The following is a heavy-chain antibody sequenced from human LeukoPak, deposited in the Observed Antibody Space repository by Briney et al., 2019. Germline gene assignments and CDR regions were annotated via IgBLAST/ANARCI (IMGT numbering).Heavy chain of an antibody. CDR2: VMPMFNTS. V-gene: IGHV1-69*13. CDR3: AKVQNEVVPIAMRGWFDP. CDR1: GGTFRNYI. J-gene: IGHJ5*02. Sequence: GASVKVSCKASGGTFRNYIFSWVRQAPGQGLEWMGGVMPMFNTSNFAQKFQGRVTITADENTSTVYMELSRLRSEDTAVYYCAKVQNEVVPIAMRGWFDPWGQGTLVAVSS. D-gene: IGHD2-2*01.